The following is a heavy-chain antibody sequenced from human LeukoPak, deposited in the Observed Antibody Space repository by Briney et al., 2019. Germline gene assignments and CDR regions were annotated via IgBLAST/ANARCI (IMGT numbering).Heavy chain of an antibody. V-gene: IGHV4-34*01. D-gene: IGHD6-25*01. CDR1: GGSFSGYY. CDR3: ARAYTSAKSFAY. Sequence: SETLSLTCAVYGGSFSGYYWSWIRQPPGKGLEWIGEINHSGSTNYNPSLKSRVTISVDTSKNQLSLKLSSVTAADTAVYYCARAYTSAKSFAYWGQGPLVPASS. CDR2: INHSGST. J-gene: IGHJ4*02.